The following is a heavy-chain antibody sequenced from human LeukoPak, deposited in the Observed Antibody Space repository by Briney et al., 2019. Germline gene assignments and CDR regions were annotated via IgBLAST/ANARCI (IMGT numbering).Heavy chain of an antibody. V-gene: IGHV3-23*01. CDR1: GFTFSSYW. Sequence: PGGSLRLSCAASGFTFSSYWMSWVRQAPGKGLEWVSGIGFSGETTFYADSVRGRFIISRDNSNNTLYLQMNSLRDEDTAVYFCAKDEFSRFVTNYYMDVWGTGTTVTVSS. D-gene: IGHD4-17*01. J-gene: IGHJ6*03. CDR2: IGFSGETT. CDR3: AKDEFSRFVTNYYMDV.